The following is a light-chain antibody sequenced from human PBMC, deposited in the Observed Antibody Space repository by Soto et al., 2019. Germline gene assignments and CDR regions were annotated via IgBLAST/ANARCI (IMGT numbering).Light chain of an antibody. CDR3: QQYGTSPGT. Sequence: EIVLTQSPGTLSLSPGERATLSCRASLSVSSSYLAWYQQKSGQAPRLLIFGASSRATGIPDRFSGSESGTDFTLSISRLEPEDFAVYYCQQYGTSPGTFGQGTKVEIK. CDR1: LSVSSSY. J-gene: IGKJ1*01. CDR2: GAS. V-gene: IGKV3-20*01.